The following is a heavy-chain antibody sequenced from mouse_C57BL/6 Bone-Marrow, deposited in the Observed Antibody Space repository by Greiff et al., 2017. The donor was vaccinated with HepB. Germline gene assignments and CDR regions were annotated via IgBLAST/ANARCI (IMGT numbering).Heavy chain of an antibody. V-gene: IGHV1-64*01. J-gene: IGHJ1*03. CDR2: IHPNSGST. CDR3: ASSPYYYGSSWYFDV. CDR1: GYTFTSYW. Sequence: QVQLQQPGAELVKPGASVKLSCKASGYTFTSYWMHWVKQRPGQGHEWIGMIHPNSGSTNYNEKFKSKATLTVDKSSSTANMQLSSLTSEDSAVYYCASSPYYYGSSWYFDVWGTGTTVTVSS. D-gene: IGHD1-1*01.